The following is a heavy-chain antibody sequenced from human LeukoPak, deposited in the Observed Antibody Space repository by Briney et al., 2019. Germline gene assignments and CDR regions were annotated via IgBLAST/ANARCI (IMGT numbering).Heavy chain of an antibody. Sequence: GGPLRLSCAASGFTFDDYAMSWVRQAPGKGLEWVSAISGSGGSTYYADSVKGRFTISRDNSKNTLYLQMNSLRAEDTAVYYCAKDSDYYDSSGYPYYFDYWGQGTLVTVSS. CDR1: GFTFDDYA. D-gene: IGHD3-22*01. CDR2: ISGSGGST. J-gene: IGHJ4*02. V-gene: IGHV3-23*01. CDR3: AKDSDYYDSSGYPYYFDY.